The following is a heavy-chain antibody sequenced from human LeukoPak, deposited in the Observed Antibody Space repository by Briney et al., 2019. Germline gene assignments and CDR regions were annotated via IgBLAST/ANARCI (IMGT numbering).Heavy chain of an antibody. V-gene: IGHV4-61*01. CDR3: ARSKKDYYDSSGYYDY. D-gene: IGHD3-22*01. J-gene: IGHJ4*02. CDR1: GGSVSSGSYY. CDR2: IYYSGST. Sequence: SETLSLTCTVSGGSVSSGSYYWSWIRQPPGKGLEWIGYIYYSGSTNYNPSLKSRVTISVDRSKNQFSLKLSSVTAADTAVYYCARSKKDYYDSSGYYDYWGQGTLVTVSS.